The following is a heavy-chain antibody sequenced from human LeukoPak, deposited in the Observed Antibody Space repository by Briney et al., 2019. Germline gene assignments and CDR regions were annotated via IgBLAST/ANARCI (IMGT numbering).Heavy chain of an antibody. CDR3: ARDEGIAAADQPNWFDP. CDR1: GFTFSSYS. CDR2: ISSSSSYI. J-gene: IGHJ5*02. V-gene: IGHV3-21*01. Sequence: GGSLRLSCAASGFTFSSYSMNWVRQAPGKGLEWVSYISSSSSYIYYADSVKGRFTISRDNAKNSLYLQMNSLRAEDTAVYYCARDEGIAAADQPNWFDPWGQGALVTVSS. D-gene: IGHD6-13*01.